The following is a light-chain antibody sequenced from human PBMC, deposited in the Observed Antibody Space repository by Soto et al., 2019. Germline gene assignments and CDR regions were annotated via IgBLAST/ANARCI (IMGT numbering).Light chain of an antibody. V-gene: IGKV3-15*01. CDR3: QQYQNWPPMYA. CDR2: GAS. CDR1: QSVRTT. Sequence: EIVMRQSPATLSVSPGQRATLSCRASQSVRTTVAWYHQRPGQAPRLLIYGASTRATDVPARFSGSGSGTEFTLTISSLQSEDFAVYFCQQYQNWPPMYAFGQGTKLQIK. J-gene: IGKJ2*01.